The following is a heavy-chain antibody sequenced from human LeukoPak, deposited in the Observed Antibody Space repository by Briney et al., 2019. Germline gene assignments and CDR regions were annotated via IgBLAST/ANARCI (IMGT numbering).Heavy chain of an antibody. Sequence: ASVKVSCKASGYTFTGYYMHWVRQAPGQGLEWMGWISAYNGNTNYAQKLQGRVTMTTDTSTSTAYMELRSLRSDDTAVYYCAYCGGDCYSGFDYWGQGTLVTVSS. V-gene: IGHV1-18*04. J-gene: IGHJ4*02. CDR1: GYTFTGYY. D-gene: IGHD2-21*02. CDR2: ISAYNGNT. CDR3: AYCGGDCYSGFDY.